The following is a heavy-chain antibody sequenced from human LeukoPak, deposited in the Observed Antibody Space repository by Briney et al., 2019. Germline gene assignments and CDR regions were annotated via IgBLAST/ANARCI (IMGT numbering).Heavy chain of an antibody. Sequence: GEPLQISCKGSGSIFTSYWISGGRQLPGKGLEWMGIIYPGHSDTRYSPSFQGQVPISADKSISPAYLQWSSLKASDTAMYYCARHSDSANFIAHWGQGTLVTVSS. D-gene: IGHD2-21*01. CDR2: IYPGHSDT. CDR1: GSIFTSYW. V-gene: IGHV5-51*01. CDR3: ARHSDSANFIAH. J-gene: IGHJ4*02.